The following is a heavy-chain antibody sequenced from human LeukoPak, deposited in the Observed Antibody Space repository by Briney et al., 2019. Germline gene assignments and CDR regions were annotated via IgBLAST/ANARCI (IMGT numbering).Heavy chain of an antibody. CDR1: GFTVSRNY. V-gene: IGHV3-53*01. CDR2: LYSGGST. CDR3: ARDQYGSGDGYYMDV. J-gene: IGHJ6*03. Sequence: GGSLRLSCAASGFTVSRNYMSWVRQAPGKGLEWVSVLYSGGSTNYADSVKGRFTISRDNAKNSLYLQMNSLRAEDTAIYYCARDQYGSGDGYYMDVWGKGTTVTISS. D-gene: IGHD3-10*01.